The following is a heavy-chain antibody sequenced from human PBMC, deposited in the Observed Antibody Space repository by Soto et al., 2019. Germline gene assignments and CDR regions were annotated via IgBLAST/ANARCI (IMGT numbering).Heavy chain of an antibody. CDR2: ISAYNGNT. J-gene: IGHJ4*02. CDR3: ARDTLIAAAGWGVGY. CDR1: GYTFTSYG. Sequence: QVQLVQSGAEVKKPGASVKVSCKASGYTFTSYGISWVRQAPGQGLEWMGWISAYNGNTNYAQKLQGRVTMTTDTSTSTAHMELRSLRSHDTAVYYCARDTLIAAAGWGVGYWGQGTLVTVSS. D-gene: IGHD6-13*01. V-gene: IGHV1-18*01.